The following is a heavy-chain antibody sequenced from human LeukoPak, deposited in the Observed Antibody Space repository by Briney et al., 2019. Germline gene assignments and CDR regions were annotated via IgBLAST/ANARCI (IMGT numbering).Heavy chain of an antibody. Sequence: GGSLRLSCAASGFTFSSYGMHWVRQAPGKGLEWVAVIWYDGSNKYYADSVKGRFTISRDNSKTTLYLQMNSLRAEDTAVYYCARDRSVIRDELNAFDIWGQGTMVTVSS. CDR1: GFTFSSYG. CDR3: ARDRSVIRDELNAFDI. CDR2: IWYDGSNK. V-gene: IGHV3-33*01. D-gene: IGHD3-16*02. J-gene: IGHJ3*02.